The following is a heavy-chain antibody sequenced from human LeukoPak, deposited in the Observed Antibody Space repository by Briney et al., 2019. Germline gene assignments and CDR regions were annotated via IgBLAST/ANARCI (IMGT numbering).Heavy chain of an antibody. Sequence: PGGSLRLSCAASGFTFSSYAMSWVRQAPGKGLEWVSAISGSGGSTYYADSVKGRFTISRDNSKNTLYLQMNSLRAEDTAVYYCAKDGQLLWFGDDPYYFDYWGQGTLVTVSS. D-gene: IGHD3-10*01. CDR2: ISGSGGST. CDR1: GFTFSSYA. J-gene: IGHJ4*02. V-gene: IGHV3-23*01. CDR3: AKDGQLLWFGDDPYYFDY.